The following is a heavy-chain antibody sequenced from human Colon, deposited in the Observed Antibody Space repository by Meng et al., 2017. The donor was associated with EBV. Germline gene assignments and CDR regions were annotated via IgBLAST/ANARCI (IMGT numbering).Heavy chain of an antibody. Sequence: QVQMVQPGSELKKPGASVKGSCKASGYTFTRYPMNWVRQAPGQGLEWMGWISTNTGNPTYAQGFTGRFVFSVDTSVSTAYLQISSLKAEDTAVYYCGTLKYTSGFYGPAYWGQGALVTVSS. CDR3: GTLKYTSGFYGPAY. V-gene: IGHV7-4-1*02. D-gene: IGHD6-19*01. CDR2: ISTNTGNP. CDR1: GYTFTRYP. J-gene: IGHJ4*02.